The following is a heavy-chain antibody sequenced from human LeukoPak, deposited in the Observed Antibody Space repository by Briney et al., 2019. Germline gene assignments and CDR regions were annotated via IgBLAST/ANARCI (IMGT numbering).Heavy chain of an antibody. Sequence: ASVKVSCKASGGTFSSYAISWVRQATGQGLEWMGWMNPNSGNTGYAQKFQGRVTITRNTSISTAYMELSSLRSEDTAVYYCARGVGQGSWYESWGQGTLVTVSS. V-gene: IGHV1-8*03. J-gene: IGHJ5*01. CDR1: GGTFSSYA. D-gene: IGHD1-26*01. CDR2: MNPNSGNT. CDR3: ARGVGQGSWYES.